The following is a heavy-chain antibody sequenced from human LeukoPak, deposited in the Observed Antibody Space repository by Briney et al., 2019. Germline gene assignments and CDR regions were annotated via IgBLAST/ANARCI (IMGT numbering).Heavy chain of an antibody. CDR1: GYTLTDYY. CDR3: ARVRRYYYGMDV. CDR2: MNPNSGDT. J-gene: IGHJ6*02. Sequence: GASVKDSCKASGYTLTDYYIHWVRQAPGQGLEWMGWMNPNSGDTNSAQSFQGRVTMTRETSISTAYMELSRLRFDDTAVYYCARVRRYYYGMDVWGQGTTVTVSS. V-gene: IGHV1-2*02.